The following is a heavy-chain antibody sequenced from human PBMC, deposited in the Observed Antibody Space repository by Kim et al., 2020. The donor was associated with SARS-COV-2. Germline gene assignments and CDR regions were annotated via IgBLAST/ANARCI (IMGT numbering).Heavy chain of an antibody. CDR3: ARDWQQLAYGMDV. CDR2: IYYSGST. J-gene: IGHJ6*02. D-gene: IGHD6-13*01. CDR1: GGSVNSGSYY. V-gene: IGHV4-61*01. Sequence: SETLSLTCTVSGGSVNSGSYYWSWIRQPPGKGLEWIGHIYYSGSTNYNPSLKSRLTISVDTSKNEFSLKLSSVTAADTAVYYCARDWQQLAYGMDVWGQGTTVTVSS.